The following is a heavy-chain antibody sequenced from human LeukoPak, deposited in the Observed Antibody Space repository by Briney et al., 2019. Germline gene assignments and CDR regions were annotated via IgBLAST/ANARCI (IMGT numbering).Heavy chain of an antibody. CDR3: ARGFTVTTILGAFDI. Sequence: GGSLRLSCAASGFTVSSNYMSWVRQAPGKGLEWVSVIYSGGSTYYADSVKGRFTISRDNSKNTLYLQMNSLRAEDTAVYYCARGFTVTTILGAFDIWGQGTMVTVPS. CDR1: GFTVSSNY. CDR2: IYSGGST. V-gene: IGHV3-53*01. D-gene: IGHD4-17*01. J-gene: IGHJ3*02.